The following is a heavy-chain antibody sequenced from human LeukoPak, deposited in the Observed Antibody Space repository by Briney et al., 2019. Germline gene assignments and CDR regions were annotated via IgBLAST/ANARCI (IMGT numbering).Heavy chain of an antibody. D-gene: IGHD2-15*01. CDR2: INPNSGGT. CDR1: GYTFTGYY. CDR3: ARGRYCSDGNCYHNWFDP. V-gene: IGHV1-2*02. Sequence: ASVKVSCKASGYTFTGYYMHWVRQPPRQGPECMGWINPNSGGTDYAQKFQGRVTMTRDTSIHTAYMEVISLRPDDTAVYYCARGRYCSDGNCYHNWFDPWGQGTLVIVSS. J-gene: IGHJ5*02.